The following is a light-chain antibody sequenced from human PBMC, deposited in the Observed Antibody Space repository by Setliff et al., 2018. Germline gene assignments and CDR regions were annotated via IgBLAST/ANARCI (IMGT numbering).Light chain of an antibody. CDR2: DVS. CDR1: NNDIGTYNY. J-gene: IGLJ1*01. Sequence: QSALAQPPSASGSPGQSVTISCTGTNNDIGTYNYVSWYQQHPGKAPKLMIFDVSKRPSGVPDRFSGSKSGNTASLTISGLQAEDEADYYCCSYAGSYPYVFGTGTKGTVL. V-gene: IGLV2-11*01. CDR3: CSYAGSYPYV.